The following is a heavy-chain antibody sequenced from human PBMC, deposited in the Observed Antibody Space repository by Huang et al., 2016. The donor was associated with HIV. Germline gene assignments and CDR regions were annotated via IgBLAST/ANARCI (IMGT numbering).Heavy chain of an antibody. Sequence: QVHLMQSGAEVRKPGASVKVSCKASGYTFTSYSIHWVRQAPGQGLEWMWRINPRGCRETNAQKFQDRGTISRDTSTSTVYIELSGLRSEDTAVYYCAGDSFYDRSGHYFLSSRSVGGFDFWGQGTLVTVSS. CDR1: GYTFTSYS. J-gene: IGHJ4*02. V-gene: IGHV1-46*01. CDR3: AGDSFYDRSGHYFLSSRSVGGFDF. D-gene: IGHD3-22*01. CDR2: INPRGCRE.